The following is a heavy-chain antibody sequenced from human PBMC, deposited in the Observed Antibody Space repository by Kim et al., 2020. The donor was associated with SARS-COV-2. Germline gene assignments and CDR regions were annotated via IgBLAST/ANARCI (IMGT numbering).Heavy chain of an antibody. J-gene: IGHJ4*02. D-gene: IGHD2-15*01. V-gene: IGHV3-21*01. CDR2: ISSSSSYI. CDR1: GFTFSSYS. Sequence: GGSLRLSCAASGFTFSSYSMNWVRQAPGKGLEWVSSISSSSSYIYYADSVKGRFTISRDNAKNSLYLQMNSLRAEDTAVYYCGRIVVVVAATENYYFDYWGQGTLVTVSS. CDR3: GRIVVVVAATENYYFDY.